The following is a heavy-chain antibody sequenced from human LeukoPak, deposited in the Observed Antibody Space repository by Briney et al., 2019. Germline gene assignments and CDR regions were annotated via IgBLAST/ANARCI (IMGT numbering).Heavy chain of an antibody. J-gene: IGHJ4*02. CDR1: GFTFSSYS. CDR3: ARDTPTPHTIFGVVTMSY. V-gene: IGHV3-48*01. CDR2: ISSSSSTI. Sequence: GGSLRLSCAASGFTFSSYSMNWVRQAPGKGLEWVSYISSSSSTIYYADSVKGRFTISRDNAKNSLYLQMNSLRAEDTAVYYCARDTPTPHTIFGVVTMSYWGQGTLVTVSS. D-gene: IGHD3-3*01.